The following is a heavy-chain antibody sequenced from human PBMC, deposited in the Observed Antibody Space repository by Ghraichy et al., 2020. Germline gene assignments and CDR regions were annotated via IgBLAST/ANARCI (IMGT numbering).Heavy chain of an antibody. CDR1: GYSISSGYY. Sequence: SETLSLTCTVSGYSISSGYYWGWIRQPPGKGLEWIGSIYHSGSTHYNPSLKSRVTISVDTSKNQFSLKLSSVTAADTAVYYCARRYGSGSYYFDYWGQGTWSPSPQ. CDR3: ARRYGSGSYYFDY. D-gene: IGHD3-10*01. V-gene: IGHV4-38-2*02. CDR2: IYHSGST. J-gene: IGHJ4*02.